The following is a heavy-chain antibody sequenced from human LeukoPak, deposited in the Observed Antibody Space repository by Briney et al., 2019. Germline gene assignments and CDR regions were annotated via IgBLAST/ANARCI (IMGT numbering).Heavy chain of an antibody. Sequence: GASVKVSCKASGYTFTSFGISWVRQAPGQGLEWMGWISAYSGITDFAQKYQGRVTMATDTSTSTAYMELRSLRSDDTAVYYCARGLQENLAWLTAFSAFDIWGQGTMVTVSS. CDR1: GYTFTSFG. V-gene: IGHV1-18*01. CDR2: ISAYSGIT. J-gene: IGHJ3*02. D-gene: IGHD6-19*01. CDR3: ARGLQENLAWLTAFSAFDI.